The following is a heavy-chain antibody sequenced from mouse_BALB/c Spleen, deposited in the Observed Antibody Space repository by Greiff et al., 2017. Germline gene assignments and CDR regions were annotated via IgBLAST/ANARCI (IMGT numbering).Heavy chain of an antibody. Sequence: EVQLVESGGGLVKPGGSLKLSCAASGFTFSSYTMSWVRQTPEKRLEWVATISSGGSYTYYPDSVKGRFTISRDNAKNTLYLQMSSLKSEDTAMYYCTRALLRLHYAMDYWGQGTSVTVSS. CDR1: GFTFSSYT. CDR3: TRALLRLHYAMDY. CDR2: ISSGGSYT. V-gene: IGHV5-6-4*01. J-gene: IGHJ4*01. D-gene: IGHD1-2*01.